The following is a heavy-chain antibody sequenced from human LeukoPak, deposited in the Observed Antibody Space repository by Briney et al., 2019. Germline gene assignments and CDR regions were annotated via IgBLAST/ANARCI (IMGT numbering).Heavy chain of an antibody. Sequence: ASVKVSCKASGYTFTSYALHWVRQAPGQGLEWMGWINAGNGNTKYSQKFQGRVTITRDTSASTAYMELSSLRSEDTAVYYCARVAVVPAVNFDYWGQGTLVTVSS. V-gene: IGHV1-3*01. CDR3: ARVAVVPAVNFDY. J-gene: IGHJ4*02. CDR2: INAGNGNT. CDR1: GYTFTSYA. D-gene: IGHD2-2*01.